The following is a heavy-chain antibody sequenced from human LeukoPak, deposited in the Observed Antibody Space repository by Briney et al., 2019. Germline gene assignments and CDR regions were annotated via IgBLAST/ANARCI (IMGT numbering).Heavy chain of an antibody. CDR2: IDPSDSYT. V-gene: IGHV5-10-1*01. CDR3: ARRAEDSSGWHATAY. D-gene: IGHD6-19*01. CDR1: GYSFTSYW. Sequence: GESLKISCKGSGYSFTSYWINWVRQMPGKGLEWMGRIDPSDSYTSYSPSFQDHVSMSVDKSVSTAYLQWTSLKASDTAMYYCARRAEDSSGWHATAYWGQGTLVTVSS. J-gene: IGHJ4*02.